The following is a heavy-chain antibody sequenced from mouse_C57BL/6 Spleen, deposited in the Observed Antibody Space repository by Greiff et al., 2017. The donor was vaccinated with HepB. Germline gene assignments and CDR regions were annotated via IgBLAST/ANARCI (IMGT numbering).Heavy chain of an antibody. CDR3: ARFDGYLVSYAMDY. Sequence: VQLQESGPGLVAPSQSLSITCTVSGFSLTSYAISWVRQPPGKGLEWLGVIWTGGGTNYNSALKSRLSISKDNSKSQVFLKMNSLQTDDTARYYCARFDGYLVSYAMDYWGQGTSVTVSS. CDR2: IWTGGGT. V-gene: IGHV2-9-1*01. D-gene: IGHD2-3*01. CDR1: GFSLTSYA. J-gene: IGHJ4*01.